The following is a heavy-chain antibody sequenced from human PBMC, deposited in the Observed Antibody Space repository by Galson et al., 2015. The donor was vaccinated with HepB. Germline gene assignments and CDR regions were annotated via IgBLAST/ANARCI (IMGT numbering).Heavy chain of an antibody. D-gene: IGHD1-26*01. CDR1: GFNFDYYA. CDR2: INWDRVTV. J-gene: IGHJ4*02. Sequence: SLRLSCAASGFNFDYYAMHWVRQIPGKGLEWVSGINWDRVTVVYADSVKGRFTISRDNAKNSLYLQMNSLRAEDTAFYYCARRRGTYSPTPSPFDLWGQGTLVTVSS. CDR3: ARRRGTYSPTPSPFDL. V-gene: IGHV3-9*01.